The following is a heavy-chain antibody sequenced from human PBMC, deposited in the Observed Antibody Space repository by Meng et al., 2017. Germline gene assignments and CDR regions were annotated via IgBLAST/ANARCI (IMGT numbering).Heavy chain of an antibody. Sequence: QVQLQQWGAGLLKPSETLSLTCAVYGGSFSGYYWSWIRQPPGKGLEWIGEINHSGSTNYNPSLKSRVTISVDTSKNQFSLKLSSVTAADTAVYYCACPAKLGYCSGGSCYSFENWGQGTLVTVS. CDR1: GGSFSGYY. CDR3: ACPAKLGYCSGGSCYSFEN. D-gene: IGHD2-15*01. CDR2: INHSGST. V-gene: IGHV4-34*01. J-gene: IGHJ4*02.